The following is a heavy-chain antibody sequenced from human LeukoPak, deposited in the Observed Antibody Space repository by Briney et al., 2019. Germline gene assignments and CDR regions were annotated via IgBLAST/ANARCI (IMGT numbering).Heavy chain of an antibody. CDR1: GFTFSTYW. V-gene: IGHV3-7*01. Sequence: GGSLRLSCAASGFTFSTYWMSWVRQAPGKGLEWVANTREDGSEKYYVDSVKGRFTISRDNAKNSLYLQMNSLRAEDTAVYYCARELAGHYYGSGSSFDYWGQGTLVTVSS. J-gene: IGHJ4*02. D-gene: IGHD3-10*01. CDR2: TREDGSEK. CDR3: ARELAGHYYGSGSSFDY.